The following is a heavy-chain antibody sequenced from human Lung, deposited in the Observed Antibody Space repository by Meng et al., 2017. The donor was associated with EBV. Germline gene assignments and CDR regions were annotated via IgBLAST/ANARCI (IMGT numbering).Heavy chain of an antibody. J-gene: IGHJ5*02. CDR3: ARGGNFDP. V-gene: IGHV7-4-1*02. D-gene: IGHD2/OR15-2a*01. CDR2: ISTNTGTP. CDR1: GYTFSTYT. Sequence: QVQLVQSGSELKEPGAAVKVSCKSSGYTFSTYTINWVRQAHGRGLEWMGWISTNTGTPTYTQGFTGRFVFSLDTSVSTAYLQISSLKAEDTAVYYCARGGNFDPWGQGTLVTVSS.